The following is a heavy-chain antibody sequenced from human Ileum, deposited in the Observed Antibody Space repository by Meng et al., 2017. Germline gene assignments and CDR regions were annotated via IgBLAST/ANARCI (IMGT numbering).Heavy chain of an antibody. CDR1: GFTFSNYA. D-gene: IGHD6-6*01. CDR3: GRGRASFYFDF. CDR2: IHAGSGDT. V-gene: IGHV1-3*01. Sequence: QGQLVQSGAEVKKPGASVRISCKASGFTFSNYAIYWVRQAPGQSLEWLGWIHAGSGDTKFSQTFQGRLTFDRDTSADTVYMELSSLISGDRAVYYCGRGRASFYFDFLGQGTLVTVSS. J-gene: IGHJ4*01.